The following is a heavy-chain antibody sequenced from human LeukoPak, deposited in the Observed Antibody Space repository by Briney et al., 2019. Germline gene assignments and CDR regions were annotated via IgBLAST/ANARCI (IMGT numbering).Heavy chain of an antibody. V-gene: IGHV1-46*01. CDR3: ARDLVPARHGVNWFDP. D-gene: IGHD2-2*01. CDR2: INPSGGST. CDR1: GYTFTSYY. J-gene: IGHJ5*02. Sequence: ASVKVSCKASGYTFTSYYMHWVRQAPGQGLEWMGIINPSGGSTSYAQKFQGRVTMTRDTSTSTVYMELSSLRSEDTAVYYCARDLVPARHGVNWFDPWGQGTLVTVSS.